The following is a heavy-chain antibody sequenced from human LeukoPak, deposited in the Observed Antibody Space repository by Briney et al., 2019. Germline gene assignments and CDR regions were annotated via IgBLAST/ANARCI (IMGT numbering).Heavy chain of an antibody. D-gene: IGHD1-26*01. CDR2: IDTAGNT. J-gene: IGHJ4*02. CDR1: EFTFSNYD. CDR3: ARGLGAFDY. V-gene: IGHV3-13*01. Sequence: GGSLRLSCAASEFTFSNYDMHWVRQAAGKGLEWVSTIDTAGNTWYPDSVKGRFTISRENAKSSLNLQMNSLRAEDTAVYYCARGLGAFDYWGQGTLVTVSS.